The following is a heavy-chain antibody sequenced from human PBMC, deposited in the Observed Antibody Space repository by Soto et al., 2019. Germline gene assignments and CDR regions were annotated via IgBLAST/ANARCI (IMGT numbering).Heavy chain of an antibody. V-gene: IGHV4-4*07. CDR1: GGSMNDYY. CDR2: IFTSGNT. CDR3: ARGSLVSRYYGLDV. J-gene: IGHJ6*02. D-gene: IGHD2-15*01. Sequence: SETLSLTCTVSGGSMNDYYWSWIRQPAGKGLEWIGRIFTSGNTNYNPSLRSRLTMSVDTSTNQVSLRLTSVTAADTAVYCCARGSLVSRYYGLDVWGQGTTVTVS.